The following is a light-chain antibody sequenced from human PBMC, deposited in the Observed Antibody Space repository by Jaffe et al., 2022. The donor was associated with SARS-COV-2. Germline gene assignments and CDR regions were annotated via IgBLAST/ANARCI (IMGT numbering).Light chain of an antibody. CDR2: GAS. CDR1: QSVSSY. CDR3: QQYSSSFT. Sequence: EIVLTQSPGTLSLSPGERATLSCGATQSVSSYLAWYQQKPGQAPRLLIYGASSRATGIPDRFSGGGSGTDFTLTISRLEPEDSAVYYCQQYSSSFTFGPGTKVDIK. V-gene: IGKV3-20*01. J-gene: IGKJ3*01.